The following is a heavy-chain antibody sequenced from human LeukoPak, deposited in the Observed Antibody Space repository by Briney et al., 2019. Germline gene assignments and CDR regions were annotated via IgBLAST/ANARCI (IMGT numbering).Heavy chain of an antibody. CDR2: INQHGGDI. Sequence: GGSLRLSCAASASGFPLSNYAMHWVRQAPGKGLEWVANINQHGGDIHYVDSVKGRFTISRDNAKNSLYLQMNSLRAEDTAVYYCARLYDGSAYHADHFDYWGQGTLVIVSS. CDR1: ASGFPLSNYA. D-gene: IGHD3-22*01. V-gene: IGHV3-7*01. CDR3: ARLYDGSAYHADHFDY. J-gene: IGHJ4*02.